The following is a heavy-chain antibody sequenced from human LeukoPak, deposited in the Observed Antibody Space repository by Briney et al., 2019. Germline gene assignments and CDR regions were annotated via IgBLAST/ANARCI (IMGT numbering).Heavy chain of an antibody. J-gene: IGHJ5*02. Sequence: PSETLSLTCTVSGGSISSNNYYWGWIRQPPGKGLEWIGSIYHSGSTYYNPSLKSRVTISVDTSKNQFSLKLSSVTAADTAVYYCAKYRWWLGDCSGGSCYSGVGWFDPWGQGTLVTVSS. D-gene: IGHD2-15*01. CDR1: GGSISSNNYY. CDR2: IYHSGST. V-gene: IGHV4-39*07. CDR3: AKYRWWLGDCSGGSCYSGVGWFDP.